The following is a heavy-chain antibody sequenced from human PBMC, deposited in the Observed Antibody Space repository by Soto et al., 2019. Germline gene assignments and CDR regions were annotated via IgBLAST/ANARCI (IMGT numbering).Heavy chain of an antibody. J-gene: IGHJ4*02. CDR3: ARVPIGSDYDVWSGPNSAY. Sequence: GGSLRLSCAASGFTLSTYDMHWVRQATGKGLEWVATISSTGDIYYPGSVKGRFTVSRDNAKNSLYLQMNSLRAEDTAVYYCARVPIGSDYDVWSGPNSAYWGQGTLVTVSS. CDR1: GFTLSTYD. V-gene: IGHV3-13*01. D-gene: IGHD3-3*01. CDR2: ISSTGDI.